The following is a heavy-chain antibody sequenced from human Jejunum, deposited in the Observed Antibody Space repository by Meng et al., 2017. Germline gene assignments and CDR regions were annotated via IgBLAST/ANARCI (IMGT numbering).Heavy chain of an antibody. CDR1: GFTFSSYT. Sequence: GRWVEAGGCRVQPGSSLGLSCAVSGFTFSSYTMHWVRQAPGKGLEWVAIIWYDGSNKFYADSVRGRFTISRDNSKNTLYLQINSLRAEDTAVYFCARANKEQWRNPLAIDYWGQGTLVTVSS. J-gene: IGHJ4*02. CDR2: IWYDGSNK. D-gene: IGHD1-14*01. V-gene: IGHV3-33*01. CDR3: ARANKEQWRNPLAIDY.